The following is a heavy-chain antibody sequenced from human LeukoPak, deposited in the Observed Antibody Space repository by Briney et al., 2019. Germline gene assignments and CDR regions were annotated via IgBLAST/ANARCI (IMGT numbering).Heavy chain of an antibody. CDR1: GFTFSSYA. CDR2: ISSSSYI. J-gene: IGHJ6*03. CDR3: ARQEYFYYYYMDV. V-gene: IGHV3-21*01. Sequence: GGSLRLSCAASGFTFSSYAMSWVRQAPGKGLEWVSSISSSSYIYYADSVKGRFTISRDNAKNSLYLQMNSLRAEDTAVYYCARQEYFYYYYMDVWGKGTTVTVSS.